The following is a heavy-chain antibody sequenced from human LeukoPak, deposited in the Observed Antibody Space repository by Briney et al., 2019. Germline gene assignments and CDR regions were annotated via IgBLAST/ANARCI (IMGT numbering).Heavy chain of an antibody. CDR1: GFTFSSYA. V-gene: IGHV3-23*01. D-gene: IGHD6-19*01. CDR2: ISGSGGST. CDR3: AKVPSGWFFDY. J-gene: IGHJ4*02. Sequence: HSGGSLRLSCAASGFTFSSYAMSWVRQVPGKGLEWVSAISGSGGSTYYADSVKGRFTISRDNSKNTLYLQMNSLRAEDTAVYYCAKVPSGWFFDYWGQGTLVTVSS.